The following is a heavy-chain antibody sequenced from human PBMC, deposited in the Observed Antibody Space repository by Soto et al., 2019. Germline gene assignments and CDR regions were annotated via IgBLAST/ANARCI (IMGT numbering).Heavy chain of an antibody. CDR1: GDSVSSNSAA. V-gene: IGHV6-1*01. CDR2: TYYRSKWYN. J-gene: IGHJ6*02. CDR3: ARSPWGYYWNDYYGMDV. Sequence: PSQTLSLTSAISGDSVSSNSAAWNWIRQSPSRGPEWLGRTYYRSKWYNDYAVSVKSRITINPDTSKNQFSLQLNSVTPEDTAVYYCARSPWGYYWNDYYGMDVWGQGTTVTVS. D-gene: IGHD3-3*01.